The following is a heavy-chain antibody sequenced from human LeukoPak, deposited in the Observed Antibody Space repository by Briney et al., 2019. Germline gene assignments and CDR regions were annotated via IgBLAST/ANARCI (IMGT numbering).Heavy chain of an antibody. Sequence: GGSLRLSCAASGFTFSGYAMHWVRQAPGKGLEWVAVISYDGSNKYYADSVKGRFTISRDNSKNTLYLQMNSLRAEDTAVYYCAKGEWGSSTSCPDYWGQGTLVTVSS. CDR3: AKGEWGSSTSCPDY. CDR1: GFTFSGYA. D-gene: IGHD2-2*01. J-gene: IGHJ4*02. V-gene: IGHV3-30*04. CDR2: ISYDGSNK.